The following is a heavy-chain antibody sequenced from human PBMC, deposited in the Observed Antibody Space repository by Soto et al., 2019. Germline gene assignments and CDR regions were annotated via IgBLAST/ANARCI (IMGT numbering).Heavy chain of an antibody. CDR2: IWYDGSNK. CDR3: ARGGQFWEWLLYSETFDD. D-gene: IGHD3-3*01. Sequence: QVQLVESGGGVVQPGRSLRLSCAASGFTFSSYGMHWVRQAPGKWLEWVAVIWYDGSNKYYADSVKGRFTISRDNSKNTRYLQMNSLRAEDTAVEYCARGGQFWEWLLYSETFDDWGQGTLVTVSS. J-gene: IGHJ4*02. CDR1: GFTFSSYG. V-gene: IGHV3-33*01.